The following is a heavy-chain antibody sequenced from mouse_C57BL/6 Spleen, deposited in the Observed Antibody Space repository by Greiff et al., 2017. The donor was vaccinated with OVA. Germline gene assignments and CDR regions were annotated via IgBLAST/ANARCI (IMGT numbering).Heavy chain of an antibody. Sequence: VQLQQPGTDLVKPGASVKLSCKASGYTFTSYWMHWVQQRPGQGLEWIGNINPSNGGTNYNEKIKSKATLTVDKSASTAYMQLSSLTSEDSAVYYCARYGNYDYMDYWGQGTSLTVSS. D-gene: IGHD2-1*01. CDR3: ARYGNYDYMDY. J-gene: IGHJ2*02. CDR2: INPSNGGT. CDR1: GYTFTSYW. V-gene: IGHV1-53*01.